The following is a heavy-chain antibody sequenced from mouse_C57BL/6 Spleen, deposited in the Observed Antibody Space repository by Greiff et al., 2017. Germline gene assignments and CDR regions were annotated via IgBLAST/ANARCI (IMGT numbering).Heavy chain of an antibody. J-gene: IGHJ2*01. CDR1: GYSITSGYY. V-gene: IGHV3-6*01. D-gene: IGHD3-2*02. Sequence: EVQLQESGPGLVKPSQSLSLTCSVTGYSITSGYYWNWIRQFPGNKLEWMGYISYDGSNNYNPSLKNRISITRDTSKNQFFLKLNSVTTEDTATYYCARGGTAQVSFDYWGQGTTLTVSS. CDR3: ARGGTAQVSFDY. CDR2: ISYDGSN.